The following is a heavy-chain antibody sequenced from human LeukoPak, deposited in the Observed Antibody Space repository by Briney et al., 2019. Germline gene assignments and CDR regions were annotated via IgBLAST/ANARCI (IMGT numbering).Heavy chain of an antibody. J-gene: IGHJ4*02. CDR3: ARGLVLWFGELYFDY. D-gene: IGHD3-10*01. CDR1: GGSISSYY. CDR2: IYTSGST. Sequence: SETLSLTCTVSGGSISSYYWSWIRQPAGKGLEWIGRIYTSGSTNYNPSLKSRVTISVDTSKNQFSLKLSSVTAADTAVYYCARGLVLWFGELYFDYWGQGTLVTVSS. V-gene: IGHV4-4*07.